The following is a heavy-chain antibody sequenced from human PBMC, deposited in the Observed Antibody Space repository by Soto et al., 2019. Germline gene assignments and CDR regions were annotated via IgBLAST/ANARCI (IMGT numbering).Heavy chain of an antibody. J-gene: IGHJ4*02. Sequence: GESLKISFKGSGYSFTSYWIGWVRQMPGKGLEGVWIIYPDDSYTRYSPSCQGQVTISPDKSISTAYLQRSSLKASDTAMYYCARIKDSSKFDYWGQGTMVTVSS. V-gene: IGHV5-51*01. D-gene: IGHD6-19*01. CDR2: IYPDDSYT. CDR1: GYSFTSYW. CDR3: ARIKDSSKFDY.